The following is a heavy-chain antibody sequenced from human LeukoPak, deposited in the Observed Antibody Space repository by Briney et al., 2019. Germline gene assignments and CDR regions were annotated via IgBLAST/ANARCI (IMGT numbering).Heavy chain of an antibody. Sequence: SETLSLTCTVSGGSISSYYWSWIRQPAGKGLEWIGRIYTSGSTNYNPSLKSRVTMSVDTSKNQFSLKLSSVTAADTAVYYCARAKGYCGSTSCRDAFDIWGQGTMVTVSS. V-gene: IGHV4-4*07. D-gene: IGHD2-2*01. J-gene: IGHJ3*02. CDR3: ARAKGYCGSTSCRDAFDI. CDR1: GGSISSYY. CDR2: IYTSGST.